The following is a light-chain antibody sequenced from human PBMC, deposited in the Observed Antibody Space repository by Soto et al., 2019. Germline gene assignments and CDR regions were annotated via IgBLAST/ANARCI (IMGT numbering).Light chain of an antibody. CDR1: QSIINW. CDR3: LASPPAPT. V-gene: IGKV1-5*01. Sequence: DVPLTQSPSTLSASVEGRVTITCRASQSIINWLAWYQQKPGRAPKLLIYDASISESGVPSRFSGSGSGTDFTLTISRRQEEDLTTYFRLASPPAPTFAEGTRLEIK. CDR2: DAS. J-gene: IGKJ5*01.